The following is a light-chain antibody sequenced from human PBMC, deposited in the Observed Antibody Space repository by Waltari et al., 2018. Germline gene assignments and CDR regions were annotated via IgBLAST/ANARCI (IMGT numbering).Light chain of an antibody. CDR3: QVWDSTNVL. Sequence: SYELTQALSVSVAQGPTARIPRGGHTIGSGNVHWYQLQPGQATVLVTYRDRNRPSGVPERFSGSNSLNTATLTISRAQVGDEGDYFCQVWDSTNVLFGGGTKLTVL. J-gene: IGLJ2*01. CDR1: TIGSGN. V-gene: IGLV3-9*01. CDR2: RDR.